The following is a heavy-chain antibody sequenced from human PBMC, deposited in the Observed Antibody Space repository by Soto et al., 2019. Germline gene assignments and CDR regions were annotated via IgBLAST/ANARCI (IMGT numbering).Heavy chain of an antibody. J-gene: IGHJ5*02. V-gene: IGHV3-23*01. CDR1: GFTFSSYA. CDR2: ISGSGGST. Sequence: GGSLRLSCAASGFTFSSYAMSWVRQAPGKGLEWVSAISGSGGSTYYADSVKGRFTISRDNSKNTLYLQMNSLRAEDTAVYYCAKDPLVEGTYYYDSGGRNWFDPWGQGTLVTVSS. CDR3: AKDPLVEGTYYYDSGGRNWFDP. D-gene: IGHD3-22*01.